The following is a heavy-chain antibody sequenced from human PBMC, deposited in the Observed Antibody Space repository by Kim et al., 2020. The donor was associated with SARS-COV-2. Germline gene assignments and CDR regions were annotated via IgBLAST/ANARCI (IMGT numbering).Heavy chain of an antibody. D-gene: IGHD3-10*01. V-gene: IGHV4-39*01. CDR3: ARQRAWYGEWGFDY. J-gene: IGHJ4*02. Sequence: PSLKSRVPISMDTFKNQFSLELSSVTAADTAVYYCARQRAWYGEWGFDYGGQGTLVTVSS.